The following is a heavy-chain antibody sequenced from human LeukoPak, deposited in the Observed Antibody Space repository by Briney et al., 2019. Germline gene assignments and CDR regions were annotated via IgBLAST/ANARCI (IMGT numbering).Heavy chain of an antibody. CDR3: AREELLSTGLQFDY. Sequence: GGSLRLSCATSGFPFSSYALHWVRQAPGKGLEWVAVISYDGSKNYYADSVKGRFTISRDNSKNTLYLQMNSVRAEDSALYFCAREELLSTGLQFDYWGQGTLVTVSS. CDR2: ISYDGSKN. V-gene: IGHV3-30-3*01. CDR1: GFPFSSYA. J-gene: IGHJ4*02. D-gene: IGHD3-10*01.